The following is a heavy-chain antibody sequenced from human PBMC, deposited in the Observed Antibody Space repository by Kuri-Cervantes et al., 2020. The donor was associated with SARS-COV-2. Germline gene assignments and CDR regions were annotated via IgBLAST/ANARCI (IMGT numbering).Heavy chain of an antibody. Sequence: SVKVSCKASGGTYSSYAISWVRQAPGQGLEWMGRIVPISHTTYYAQKLQGRVTITADASTSTAYMELSSLRSEDTAVYYCAREGGRYNWNFRVFGWGQGTVVTVSS. CDR3: AREGGRYNWNFRVFG. J-gene: IGHJ4*02. CDR1: GGTYSSYA. CDR2: IVPISHTT. D-gene: IGHD1-7*01. V-gene: IGHV1-69*13.